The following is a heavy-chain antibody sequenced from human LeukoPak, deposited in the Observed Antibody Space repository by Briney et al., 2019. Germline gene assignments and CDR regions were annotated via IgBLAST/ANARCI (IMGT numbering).Heavy chain of an antibody. V-gene: IGHV1-18*04. CDR1: GYTFTSYG. J-gene: IGHJ4*02. CDR2: ISAYNGNT. CDR3: ARGGLGEVRGVIIRPGYFDY. Sequence: GASVKVSCKASGYTFTSYGISWVRQAPGQGLEWMGWISAYNGNTNYAQKLQGRVTMTTDTSTSTAYMELRSLRSDDTAVYYCARGGLGEVRGVIIRPGYFDYWGQGTLVTVSS. D-gene: IGHD3-10*01.